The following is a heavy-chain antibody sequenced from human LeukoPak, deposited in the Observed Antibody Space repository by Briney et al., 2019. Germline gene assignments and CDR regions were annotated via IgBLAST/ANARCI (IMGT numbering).Heavy chain of an antibody. CDR1: GFTFSDYY. J-gene: IGHJ3*02. Sequence: GGSLRLSCAASGFTFSDYYMSWIRQAPGKGLEWVSYISSGSTIYYADSVKGRFTISRDNAKNSLYLQMNSLRAEDTAVYYCARDRTPREGRDAFDIWGQGTMVTVSS. CDR3: ARDRTPREGRDAFDI. V-gene: IGHV3-11*04. CDR2: ISSGSTI.